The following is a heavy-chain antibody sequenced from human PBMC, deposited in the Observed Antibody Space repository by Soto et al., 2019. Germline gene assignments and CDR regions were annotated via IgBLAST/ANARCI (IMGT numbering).Heavy chain of an antibody. CDR2: IIPILGIA. J-gene: IGHJ6*03. V-gene: IGHV1-69*02. CDR3: ASLMTTNEDYYMDV. CDR1: GGTFSSYT. Sequence: QAQLVQSGAEVKKPGSAVKVSCKASGGTFSSYTISWVRQAPGQGLEWMGRIIPILGIANYAQKFQGRVTITADKSTSTAYMELSSLRSEDTAVYYCASLMTTNEDYYMDVWGKGTTVTVSS. D-gene: IGHD2-8*01.